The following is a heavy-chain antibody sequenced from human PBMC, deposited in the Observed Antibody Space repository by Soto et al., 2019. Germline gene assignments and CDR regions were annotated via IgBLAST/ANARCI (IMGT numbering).Heavy chain of an antibody. CDR1: GFSFSSYS. J-gene: IGHJ4*02. V-gene: IGHV3-48*01. Sequence: EAQLVESGGGLIQPGGSLRLSCAASGFSFSSYSMNWVRQAPGKGLEWISYITRNSDIINYADSVKGRFTISRDNAKNSLHLQMHSLRADDTAVYYCARDLEYCSGDKCYETGSAYWGQGTLLTVSS. D-gene: IGHD2-15*01. CDR2: ITRNSDII. CDR3: ARDLEYCSGDKCYETGSAY.